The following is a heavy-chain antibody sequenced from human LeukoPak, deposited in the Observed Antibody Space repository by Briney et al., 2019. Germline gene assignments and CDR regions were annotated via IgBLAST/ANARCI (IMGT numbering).Heavy chain of an antibody. D-gene: IGHD3-3*01. CDR1: GYTFTSYG. CDR3: ASRHLDFWSGYTTTSTFDY. V-gene: IGHV1-18*01. J-gene: IGHJ4*02. CDR2: ISAYNGNT. Sequence: ASVKGSCKASGYTFTSYGISWVRQAPGQGLEWMGWISAYNGNTNYAQKLQGRVTMTTDTSTSTAYMELRSLRSDDTAVYYCASRHLDFWSGYTTTSTFDYWGQGTLVTVSS.